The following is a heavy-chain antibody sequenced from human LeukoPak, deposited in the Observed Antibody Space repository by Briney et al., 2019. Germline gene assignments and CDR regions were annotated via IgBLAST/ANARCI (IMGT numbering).Heavy chain of an antibody. V-gene: IGHV4-59*12. CDR1: GGSINSYY. CDR3: AREYYDILTGYSAIDY. Sequence: SETLSLTCTVSGGSINSYYWSWIRQPPGKGLECIGYIHYTGSTNYNPSLKSRVTISVDTSKTQFSLKLSSVTAADTAVYYCAREYYDILTGYSAIDYWGRGTLVTVSS. D-gene: IGHD3-9*01. J-gene: IGHJ4*02. CDR2: IHYTGST.